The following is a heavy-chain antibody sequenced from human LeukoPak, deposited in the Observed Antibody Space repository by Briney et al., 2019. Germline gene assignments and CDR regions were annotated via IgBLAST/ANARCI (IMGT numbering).Heavy chain of an antibody. CDR3: ARVSVVTVVTPTAFDY. Sequence: PSETLSLTCTVSGGSISSGGYYWSWLRQHPGKGLEWIGYIYYSGSTYYNPSLKSRVTISVDTSKNQFSLKLSSVTAADTAVYYCARVSVVTVVTPTAFDYWGQGTLVTVSS. V-gene: IGHV4-31*03. J-gene: IGHJ4*02. D-gene: IGHD4-23*01. CDR1: GGSISSGGYY. CDR2: IYYSGST.